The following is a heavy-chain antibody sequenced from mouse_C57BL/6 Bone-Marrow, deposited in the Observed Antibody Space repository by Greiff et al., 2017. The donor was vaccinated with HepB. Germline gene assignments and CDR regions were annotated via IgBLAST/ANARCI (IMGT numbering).Heavy chain of an antibody. Sequence: VQLQQSGAELVRPGASVKLSCKASGYTFTDYYINWVKQRPGQGLEWIARIYPGSGNTYYNEKFKGKATLTAAKSSSTAYMQLSSLTSEDSAVYFCASPSLYYAMDYWGQGTSVTVSS. CDR3: ASPSLYYAMDY. CDR2: IYPGSGNT. J-gene: IGHJ4*01. CDR1: GYTFTDYY. V-gene: IGHV1-76*01.